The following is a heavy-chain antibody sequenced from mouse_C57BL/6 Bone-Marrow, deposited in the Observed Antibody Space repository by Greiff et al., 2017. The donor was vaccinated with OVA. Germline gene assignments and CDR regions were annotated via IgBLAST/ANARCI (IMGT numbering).Heavy chain of an antibody. Sequence: QVQLKESGAELARPGASVKLSCKASGYTFTSYGISWVKQRTGQGLEWIGEIYPRSGNTYYNEKFKGKATLTADKSSSTAYMELRSLTSEDSAVYFCATDYGSSEGDYWGQGTTLTVSS. J-gene: IGHJ2*01. CDR2: IYPRSGNT. CDR3: ATDYGSSEGDY. CDR1: GYTFTSYG. D-gene: IGHD1-1*01. V-gene: IGHV1-81*01.